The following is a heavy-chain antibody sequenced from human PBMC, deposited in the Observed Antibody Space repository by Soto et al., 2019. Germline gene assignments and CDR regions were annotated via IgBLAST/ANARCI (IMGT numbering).Heavy chain of an antibody. D-gene: IGHD6-19*01. V-gene: IGHV1-24*01. CDR1: GYTLTELS. CDR3: ATGIAVAGTTFDY. J-gene: IGHJ4*02. Sequence: ASVKVSCKVSGYTLTELSMHWVRQAPGKGLEWMGGFDPEDGETIYAQKFQGRVTMTEDTSTDTAYMELSSLRSEDTAVYYCATGIAVAGTTFDYWGQGTLGTVSS. CDR2: FDPEDGET.